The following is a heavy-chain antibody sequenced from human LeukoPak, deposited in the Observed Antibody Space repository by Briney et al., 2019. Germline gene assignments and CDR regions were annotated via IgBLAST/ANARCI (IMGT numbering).Heavy chain of an antibody. CDR1: GGSISSGGYY. V-gene: IGHV4-31*03. D-gene: IGHD6-19*01. CDR3: ARGVSIAVAGSSLGKALNNWFDP. Sequence: SETLSLTCTVSGGSISSGGYYWSWIRQHPGKGLEWIVYIYYSGSTYYNPSLKSRVTISVDTSKNQFSLKLSSVTAADTAVYYCARGVSIAVAGSSLGKALNNWFDPWGQGTLVTVSS. J-gene: IGHJ5*02. CDR2: IYYSGST.